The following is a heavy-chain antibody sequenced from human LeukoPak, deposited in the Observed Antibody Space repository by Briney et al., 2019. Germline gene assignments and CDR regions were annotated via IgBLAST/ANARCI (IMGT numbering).Heavy chain of an antibody. D-gene: IGHD3-3*01. J-gene: IGHJ6*02. CDR1: GGSISSYF. Sequence: SETLSHTCTDSGGSISSYFWSWVRQPLGKGLEWIGYIYYSGSTNYNPSLKSRVTISVDTSKNQFSLKLSSVTAADTAVYYCARVSWSGCYNCYYGMDVWGQGTTVTVSS. V-gene: IGHV4-59*01. CDR2: IYYSGST. CDR3: ARVSWSGCYNCYYGMDV.